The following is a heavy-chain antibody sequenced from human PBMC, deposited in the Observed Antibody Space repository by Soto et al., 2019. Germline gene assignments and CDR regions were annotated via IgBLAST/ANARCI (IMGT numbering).Heavy chain of an antibody. CDR3: ARGPYYYGSGSYHYYYYGIDV. D-gene: IGHD3-10*01. J-gene: IGHJ6*02. Sequence: QVQLVQSGAEVKKPGSSVKVSCKASGGTFSSYALSWARQAPGQGLEWMGGIIPIFGTANYAQKFQGRVTLTADEATSTGYMERSSLRSEDTAVYDCARGPYYYGSGSYHYYYYGIDVWGHGTTVTVSS. CDR2: IIPIFGTA. V-gene: IGHV1-69*01. CDR1: GGTFSSYA.